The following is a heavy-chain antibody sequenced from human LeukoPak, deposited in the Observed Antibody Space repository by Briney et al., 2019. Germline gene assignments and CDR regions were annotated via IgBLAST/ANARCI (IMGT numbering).Heavy chain of an antibody. D-gene: IGHD1-26*01. CDR3: AKSFAANYYYYMDV. CDR1: GFTFSSYA. J-gene: IGHJ6*03. CDR2: ISYDGSNK. Sequence: PGGSLRLSCAASGFTFSSYAMHWVRQAPGKGLEWVAVISYDGSNKYYADSVKGRFTISRDNSKNTLYLQMNSLRAEDTAVYYCAKSFAANYYYYMDVWGKGTTVTVSS. V-gene: IGHV3-30-3*01.